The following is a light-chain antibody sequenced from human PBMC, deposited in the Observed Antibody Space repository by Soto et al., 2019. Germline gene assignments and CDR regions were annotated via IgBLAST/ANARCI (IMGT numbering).Light chain of an antibody. Sequence: DIQMTQSPSSLSASVGDRVTITCRASESIARHLNWYQQKPGRAPKLLIYAASSLQNGVPSRFRCGGSAIDFTLTISNLQPEDFATYCCQQTYSTLSITFGPGTRLEIK. V-gene: IGKV1-39*01. J-gene: IGKJ5*01. CDR2: AAS. CDR1: ESIARH. CDR3: QQTYSTLSIT.